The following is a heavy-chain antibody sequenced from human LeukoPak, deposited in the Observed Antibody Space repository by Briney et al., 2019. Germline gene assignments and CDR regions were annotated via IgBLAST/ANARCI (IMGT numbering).Heavy chain of an antibody. CDR1: GGTFSSYA. J-gene: IGHJ6*03. D-gene: IGHD6-6*01. CDR3: ARMVVGAARPLYYYYYMDV. V-gene: IGHV1-69*13. Sequence: SVKVSCKASGGTFSSYAISWVRQAPGQGLEWMGGIIPIFGTANYAQKFQGRVTITADESTSTAYMELSSLRSEDTAVYYCARMVVGAARPLYYYYYMDVWGKGTTVTVSS. CDR2: IIPIFGTA.